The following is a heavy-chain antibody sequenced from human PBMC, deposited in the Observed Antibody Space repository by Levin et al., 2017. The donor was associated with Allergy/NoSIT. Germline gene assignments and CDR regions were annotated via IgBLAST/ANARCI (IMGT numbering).Heavy chain of an antibody. CDR2: ISSSSTTI. V-gene: IGHV3-48*01. CDR3: VKSYDILTGSLDWFDP. J-gene: IGHJ5*02. CDR1: GFTFSRYN. Sequence: PGESLKISCAASGFTFSRYNMNWVRQAPGKGLEWLSYISSSSTTIYYADSVKGRFTISRDNAKDSLYLQMNSLRAEDSAVYYCVKSYDILTGSLDWFDPWGQGTLVTVSS. D-gene: IGHD3-9*01.